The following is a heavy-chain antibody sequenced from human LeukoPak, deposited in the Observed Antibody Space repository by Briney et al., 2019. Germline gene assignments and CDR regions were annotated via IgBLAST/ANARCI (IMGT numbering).Heavy chain of an antibody. J-gene: IGHJ4*02. CDR2: IYQRATV. CDR3: ARAFCVGECFVLHIFFDS. Sequence: PSETLSLTCNVSGYSISSGYFWGWVRQAPGKGQEWIGSIYQRATVHYNPSLKSRVTISLDTSKNHFSLNLRSMQASDTAVYYCARAFCVGECFVLHIFFDSWGQGTLVTVSS. CDR1: GYSISSGYF. D-gene: IGHD2-21*01. V-gene: IGHV4-38-2*02.